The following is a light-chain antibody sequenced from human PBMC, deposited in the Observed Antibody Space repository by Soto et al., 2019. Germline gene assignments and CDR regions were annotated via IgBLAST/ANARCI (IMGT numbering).Light chain of an antibody. CDR1: QTIDDY. CDR3: QQSYSTLT. V-gene: IGKV1-39*01. CDR2: AAS. J-gene: IGKJ4*01. Sequence: DIQMTQSPSSLSASVGDRVTVTCRASQTIDDYLNWYQQKPGKAPKLLIYAASNLQSGVPSRFSGGGSGTDFTLTISSLQPEDFATYYCQQSYSTLTFGGGTKV.